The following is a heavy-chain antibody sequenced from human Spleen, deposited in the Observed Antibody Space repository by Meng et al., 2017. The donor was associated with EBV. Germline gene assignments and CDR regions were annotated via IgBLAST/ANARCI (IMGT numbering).Heavy chain of an antibody. CDR3: AYFGDLPPLW. CDR2: TYYRSKSYN. Sequence: HVQLLKSGSGPVKSQHTLYVTCGISVDSISSNNAAWNWIRQSPSRGLEWLGRTYYRSKSYNDYAVSVKSRITVNLDTSKNQLSLYLNSVTPEDTAVYYCAYFGDLPPLWWGQGTLVTVSS. CDR1: VDSISSNNAA. J-gene: IGHJ4*02. V-gene: IGHV6-1*01. D-gene: IGHD3-16*01.